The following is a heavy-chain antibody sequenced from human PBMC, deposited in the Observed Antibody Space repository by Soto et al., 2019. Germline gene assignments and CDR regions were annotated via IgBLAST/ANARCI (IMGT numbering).Heavy chain of an antibody. D-gene: IGHD6-13*01. CDR1: GYTFTGYY. CDR2: INPNSGGT. Sequence: XSVKVSFNASGYTFTGYYMHLVRQAPGQGLEWMGWINPNSGGTNYAQKFQGWVTMTRDTSISTAYMELSRMRSDDTAVYYCARGQGSSSLFDPWGQGTLVTVSS. CDR3: ARGQGSSSLFDP. J-gene: IGHJ5*02. V-gene: IGHV1-2*04.